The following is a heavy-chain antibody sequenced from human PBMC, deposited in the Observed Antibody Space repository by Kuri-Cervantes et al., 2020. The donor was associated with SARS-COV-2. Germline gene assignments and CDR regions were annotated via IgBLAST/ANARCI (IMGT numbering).Heavy chain of an antibody. CDR2: ISSSSSYI. V-gene: IGHV3-21*03. CDR1: GFIFSSYS. J-gene: IGHJ4*02. D-gene: IGHD7-27*01. Sequence: GESLKISCAASGFIFSSYSMNWVRQAPGKGLEWVSSISSSSSYIYYADSVKGRFTISRDNAKNSLYLQMNSLKTEDTAVYYCTREANSFWGSGSNYWGQGTLVTVSS. CDR3: TREANSFWGSGSNY.